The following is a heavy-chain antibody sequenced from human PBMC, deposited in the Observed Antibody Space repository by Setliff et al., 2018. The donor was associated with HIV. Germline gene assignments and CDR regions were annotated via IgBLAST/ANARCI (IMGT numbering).Heavy chain of an antibody. CDR3: ARALYGDYGGDINWLDP. V-gene: IGHV7-4-1*02. Sequence: ASVKVSCKASGYTFINYAMNWVRQAPGQGLEWMGWINTHTGSPTYAQAFTGHFVCSVDTSVTTAYLQSSSLKADDTAVYYCARALYGDYGGDINWLDPWGQGTLVTVSS. D-gene: IGHD4-17*01. CDR1: GYTFINYA. J-gene: IGHJ5*02. CDR2: INTHTGSP.